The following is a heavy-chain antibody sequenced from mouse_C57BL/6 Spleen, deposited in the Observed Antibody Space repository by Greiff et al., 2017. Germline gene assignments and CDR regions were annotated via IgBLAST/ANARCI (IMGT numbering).Heavy chain of an antibody. J-gene: IGHJ4*01. Sequence: EVKVVESEGGLVQPGSSMKLSCTASGFTFSDYYMAWVRQVPEKGLEWVANINYDGSSTYYLDSLKSRFIISRDNAKNILYLQMSSLKSEDTATYYCARELGNYAMDYWGQGTSVTVSS. V-gene: IGHV5-16*01. CDR3: ARELGNYAMDY. CDR2: INYDGSST. D-gene: IGHD4-1*01. CDR1: GFTFSDYY.